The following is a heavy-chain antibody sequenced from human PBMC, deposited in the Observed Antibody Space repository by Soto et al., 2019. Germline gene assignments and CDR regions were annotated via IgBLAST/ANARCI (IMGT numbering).Heavy chain of an antibody. CDR2: LYYGRSA. J-gene: IGHJ4*02. CDR1: GDSISSYY. V-gene: IGHV4-59*01. CDR3: ALRSMAVVPEY. D-gene: IGHD3-22*01. Sequence: QVQLQESGPGLVKPSETLSLTCAVSGDSISSYYCMWIRQPPGKGLESIGYLYYGRSANYNPSLKXRXTXSXXTSTIQCSLTLSSMTAADTAVYYCALRSMAVVPEYWGQGTLVTVSS.